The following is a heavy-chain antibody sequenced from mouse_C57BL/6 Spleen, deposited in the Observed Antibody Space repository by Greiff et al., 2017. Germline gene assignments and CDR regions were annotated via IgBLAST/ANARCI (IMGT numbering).Heavy chain of an antibody. Sequence: QVQLKQSGAELVRPGASVTLSCKASGYTFTDYEMHWVKQTPVHGLEWIGAIDPETGGTDYNQKFKGKAILTADKSSSTAYMELRSLTSEDSAVYYCTRRKDSEVAMYYWGQGTSVTVSS. CDR1: GYTFTDYE. J-gene: IGHJ4*01. V-gene: IGHV1-15*01. CDR3: TRRKDSEVAMYY. CDR2: IDPETGGT.